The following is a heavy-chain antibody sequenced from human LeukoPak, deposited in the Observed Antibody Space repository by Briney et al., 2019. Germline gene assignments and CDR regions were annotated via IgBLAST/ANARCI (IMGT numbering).Heavy chain of an antibody. CDR2: ISSSSSTI. Sequence: PGGSLRLSCAASGFTFSSYSMNWVRQAPGKGLEWVSYISSSSSTIYYADSVKGRFTISRDNAKNSLYLQMNSLRAEDTAVYYCARDGIAAAGYYYYYMDVWGKGTTVTVSS. D-gene: IGHD6-13*01. CDR3: ARDGIAAAGYYYYYMDV. CDR1: GFTFSSYS. J-gene: IGHJ6*03. V-gene: IGHV3-48*01.